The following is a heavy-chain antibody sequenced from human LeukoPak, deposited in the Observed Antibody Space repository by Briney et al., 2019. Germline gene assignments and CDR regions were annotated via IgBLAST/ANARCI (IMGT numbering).Heavy chain of an antibody. V-gene: IGHV4-30-4*01. CDR1: GDSISSGDYY. J-gene: IGHJ4*02. Sequence: SETLSLTCTVSGDSISSGDYYWSWIRQPPGKGLEWIGYIYYSGSTHYNPSLKSRVTISVDTSKNQFALKLSSVTAADTAVYFCARESYLLGQDYWGQGTLVTVSS. CDR2: IYYSGST. D-gene: IGHD2-21*01. CDR3: ARESYLLGQDY.